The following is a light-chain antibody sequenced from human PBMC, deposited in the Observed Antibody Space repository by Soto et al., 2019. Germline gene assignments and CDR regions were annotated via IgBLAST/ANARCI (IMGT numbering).Light chain of an antibody. CDR3: QQYNNWPPFT. CDR2: GAS. J-gene: IGKJ3*01. V-gene: IGKV3-15*01. Sequence: EIVMTQSPATLSVSPGERVTLSYRASQSVSSSLAWYQQKPGQAPRLLIYGASTKATGIPARFSGSGSGTEFTLTISSLQSEDFAVYSCQQYNNWPPFTFGPGTKLDIK. CDR1: QSVSSS.